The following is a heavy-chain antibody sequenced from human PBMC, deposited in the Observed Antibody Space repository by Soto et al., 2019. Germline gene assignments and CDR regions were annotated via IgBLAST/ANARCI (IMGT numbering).Heavy chain of an antibody. V-gene: IGHV5-51*01. Sequence: GESLNISCKGSGYSFTSYWIGWVRQMPGKGLEWMGIIYPGDSDTRYSPSFQGQVTISADKSISTAYLQWSSLKASDTAMYYCARRIQPRGGAFDIWGQGTMVTVSS. D-gene: IGHD5-18*01. CDR3: ARRIQPRGGAFDI. CDR2: IYPGDSDT. J-gene: IGHJ3*02. CDR1: GYSFTSYW.